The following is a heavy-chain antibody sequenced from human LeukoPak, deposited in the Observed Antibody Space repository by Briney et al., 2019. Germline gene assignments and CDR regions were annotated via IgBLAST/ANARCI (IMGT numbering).Heavy chain of an antibody. V-gene: IGHV3-7*01. D-gene: IGHD1-26*01. CDR2: IKLDGSEK. CDR3: ARDLQELDY. CDR1: GFTFSSYA. Sequence: GRSLRLSCAASGFTFSSYAMSWVRQAPGKGLEWVANIKLDGSEKYYVDSVKGRFTISRDNAKNSLYLQMNSLRREDTAVYYCARDLQELDYWGQGTLVTVSS. J-gene: IGHJ4*02.